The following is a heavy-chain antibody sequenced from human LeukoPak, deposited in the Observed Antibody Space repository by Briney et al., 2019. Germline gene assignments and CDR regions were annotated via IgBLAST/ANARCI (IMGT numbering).Heavy chain of an antibody. V-gene: IGHV3-48*03. CDR3: ARGAYGISDI. Sequence: GGSLRLSCAASGFTFSSYEMNWGRQAPGRGLEWVSYISSSGSTIYYADSVKGRFTISRDNAKNSLYLQMNSLRAEDTAVYYCARGAYGISDIWGQGTMVTVSS. D-gene: IGHD3-9*01. CDR2: ISSSGSTI. J-gene: IGHJ3*02. CDR1: GFTFSSYE.